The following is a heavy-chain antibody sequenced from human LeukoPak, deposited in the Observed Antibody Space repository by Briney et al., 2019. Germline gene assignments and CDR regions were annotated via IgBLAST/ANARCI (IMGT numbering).Heavy chain of an antibody. CDR2: IYHSGST. J-gene: IGHJ4*02. V-gene: IGHV4-34*01. CDR1: GGSFSGYY. CDR3: ARDRGGYSSSWTNFDY. Sequence: SETLSLTCAVYGGSFSGYYWSWIRQPPGKGLEWIGYIYHSGSTYYNPSLKSRVTISVDRSKNQFSLKLSSVTAADTAVYYCARDRGGYSSSWTNFDYWGQGTLVTVSS. D-gene: IGHD6-13*01.